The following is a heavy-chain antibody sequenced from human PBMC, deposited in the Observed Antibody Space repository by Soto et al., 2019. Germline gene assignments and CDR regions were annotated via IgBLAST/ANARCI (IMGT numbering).Heavy chain of an antibody. CDR3: ARLEHCSGGSCYDAFDI. V-gene: IGHV4-59*08. CDR2: IYYSGCT. Sequence: QVQLQESGPGLVKPSETLSLTCTVSGGSISSYYWSWIRQPPGKGLEWIGYIYYSGCTNYNPSLKCRVTISVDTSKNQFSLKLCSVTAADTAVYYCARLEHCSGGSCYDAFDIWGQGTMVTVSS. D-gene: IGHD2-15*01. CDR1: GGSISSYY. J-gene: IGHJ3*02.